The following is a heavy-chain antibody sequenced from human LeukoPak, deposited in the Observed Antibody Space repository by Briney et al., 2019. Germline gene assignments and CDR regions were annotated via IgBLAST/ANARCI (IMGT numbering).Heavy chain of an antibody. CDR3: ARDPEDY. Sequence: GGSLRLSCAASGFTFSSYAMHWVRQAPGKGLEWVAVISYDGSNKYYADSVKGRFTISRDNSKNTLYLQMNSLRAEDTAVYYCARDPEDYWGQGTLVTVSS. J-gene: IGHJ4*02. CDR2: ISYDGSNK. V-gene: IGHV3-30-3*01. CDR1: GFTFSSYA.